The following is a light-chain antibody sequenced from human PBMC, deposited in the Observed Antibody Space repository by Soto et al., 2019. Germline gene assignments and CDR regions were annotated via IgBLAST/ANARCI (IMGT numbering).Light chain of an antibody. CDR3: QQTIGFPFT. V-gene: IGKV3-20*01. Sequence: EIVLTQSPGTLSLSPGERATLSCRASQSVSSNYLAWFQQKPGQAPRLLIYAASSRATGIPDRFSGSGSGTDFTLTFSSLQPEDFATYYCQQTIGFPFTFGGGTKVDI. CDR2: AAS. CDR1: QSVSSNY. J-gene: IGKJ4*01.